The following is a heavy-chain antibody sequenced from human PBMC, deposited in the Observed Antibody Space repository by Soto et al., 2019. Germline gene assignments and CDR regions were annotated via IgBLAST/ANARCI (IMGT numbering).Heavy chain of an antibody. Sequence: EVQLLESGGGLVQPGGSLRLSCAASGFTFSSYAMSWVRQAPGKGLEWVSASSGSGGSTYYADAVKCRFTVSRDNSKNTLYLQMTSLRAEDTAVYYCAKAKGSLHDYWGQGTLVTVSS. CDR3: AKAKGSLHDY. J-gene: IGHJ4*02. CDR2: SSGSGGST. V-gene: IGHV3-23*01. CDR1: GFTFSSYA. D-gene: IGHD4-4*01.